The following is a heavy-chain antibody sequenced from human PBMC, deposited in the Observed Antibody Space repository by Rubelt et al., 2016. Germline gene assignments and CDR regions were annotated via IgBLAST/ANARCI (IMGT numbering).Heavy chain of an antibody. CDR1: GGSFSFYY. CDR3: ARARDFWSVYYTRIPYYFDY. Sequence: QVQLQQWGAGLLKPSETLSLTCAVSGGSFSFYYWSWIRQPPGKGLEWIGFIYDSGSTSYNPSLKSRVTISDTSDTKFSLKLSPVTAADTAVYYCARARDFWSVYYTRIPYYFDYWGQGILVTVSS. V-gene: IGHV4-34*01. D-gene: IGHD3-3*01. CDR2: IYDSGST. J-gene: IGHJ4*02.